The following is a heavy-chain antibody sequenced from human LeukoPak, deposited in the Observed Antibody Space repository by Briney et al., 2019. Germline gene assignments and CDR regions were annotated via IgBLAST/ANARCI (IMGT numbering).Heavy chain of an antibody. CDR3: AKYGNSGWVIDN. CDR2: IFYTGGT. Sequence: SETLSLTCTVSGGSIGSDYWTWIRQPPGKGLEYIGYIFYTGGTNYNPSLKSRVTISVDTSKNQFSLKLSSVTAADTAVYFCAKYGNSGWVIDNWGQGTLVTVSS. CDR1: GGSIGSDY. J-gene: IGHJ4*02. D-gene: IGHD6-19*01. V-gene: IGHV4-59*08.